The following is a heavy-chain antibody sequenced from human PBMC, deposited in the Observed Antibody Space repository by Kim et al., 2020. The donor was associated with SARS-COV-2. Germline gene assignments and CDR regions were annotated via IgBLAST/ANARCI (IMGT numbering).Heavy chain of an antibody. CDR2: IYTSGRT. CDR1: GDSLSSDY. CDR3: ARALGH. V-gene: IGHV4-4*07. Sequence: SETLSLTCTVSGDSLSSDYWSWNRQPAGKGLEWIGRIYTSGRTNYNPSLQSRVTMSVDMSKNQFSLKLSSVTAAATAVYYCARALGHWGQGTLVTVSS. D-gene: IGHD3-16*02. J-gene: IGHJ4*02.